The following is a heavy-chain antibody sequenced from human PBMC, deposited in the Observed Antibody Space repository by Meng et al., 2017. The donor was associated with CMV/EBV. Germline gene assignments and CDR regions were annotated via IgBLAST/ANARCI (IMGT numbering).Heavy chain of an antibody. V-gene: IGHV1-2*02. Sequence: ASVKVSCKASGYTFTGYYMHWVRQAPGQGLEWMGWINPNSGGTNYAQKFLGRVTMTRDTSISTAYMELSRLRSDDTAVYYCARGMTTDYYYYGMDVWGQGTTVTVSS. D-gene: IGHD4-11*01. CDR1: GYTFTGYY. J-gene: IGHJ6*02. CDR2: INPNSGGT. CDR3: ARGMTTDYYYYGMDV.